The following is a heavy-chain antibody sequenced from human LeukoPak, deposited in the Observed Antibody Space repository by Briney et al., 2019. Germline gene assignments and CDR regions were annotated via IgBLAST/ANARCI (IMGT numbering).Heavy chain of an antibody. J-gene: IGHJ4*02. D-gene: IGHD3-22*01. CDR3: ARHPRPTYYYDSSGYYYFDY. CDR1: GYTFTSYG. CDR2: ISAYNGNT. V-gene: IGHV1-18*01. Sequence: ASVKVSCKASGYTFTSYGISWVRQAPGQGLEWMGWISAYNGNTNYAQKLQGRVTMTTDTSTSTAYMELRSLRSDDTAVYYCARHPRPTYYYDSSGYYYFDYWGQGTLVTVSS.